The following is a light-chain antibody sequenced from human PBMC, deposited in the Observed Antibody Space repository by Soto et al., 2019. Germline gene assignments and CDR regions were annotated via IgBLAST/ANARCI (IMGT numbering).Light chain of an antibody. V-gene: IGKV1-27*01. CDR3: QKYNSGGT. CDR2: AAS. CDR1: QGIGND. J-gene: IGKJ1*01. Sequence: DIQMTQSPSSLSASIGDRVTITCRASQGIGNDLAWYQQKPGKVPQLLISAASTLQSGVPSRFGGSGDGTEFTLTISSLQPEDVATYYCQKYNSGGTFGQGTKVEV.